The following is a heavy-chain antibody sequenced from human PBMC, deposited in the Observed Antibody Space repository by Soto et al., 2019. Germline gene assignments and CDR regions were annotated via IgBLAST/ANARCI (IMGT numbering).Heavy chain of an antibody. Sequence: PGESLKISCQGSGYSFTTHWITWVRQTPGKGLEWMGRIDPSNSYINYSPSFQGHVTISVDRSISTAYLQWSRLEASDTGIYFCARLPRDCNKASCYYADHWGQGTQVTVSS. J-gene: IGHJ4*02. CDR2: IDPSNSYI. CDR1: GYSFTTHW. CDR3: ARLPRDCNKASCYYADH. V-gene: IGHV5-10-1*01. D-gene: IGHD2-2*01.